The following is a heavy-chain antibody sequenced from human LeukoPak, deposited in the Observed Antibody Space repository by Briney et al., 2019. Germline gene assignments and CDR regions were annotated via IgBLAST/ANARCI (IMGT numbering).Heavy chain of an antibody. CDR2: ISYTGYT. CDR1: GGSFGHYY. CDR3: ARHITYSDYIDY. J-gene: IGHJ4*02. Sequence: KPSETLSLTCTVSGGSFGHYYWSWVRQPPGKGLEWIGYISYTGYTNYNPPLKSRVTISMDTSKNQFSLRLRSVTAADTALYFCARHITYSDYIDYWGQGTPVTVSS. V-gene: IGHV4-59*08. D-gene: IGHD4-11*01.